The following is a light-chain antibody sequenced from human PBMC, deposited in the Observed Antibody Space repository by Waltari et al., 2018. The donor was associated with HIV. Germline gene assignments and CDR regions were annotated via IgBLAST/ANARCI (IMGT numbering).Light chain of an antibody. J-gene: IGKJ4*01. V-gene: IGKV4-1*01. Sequence: DIVMTQSPDSLAVSLGERATINCKSSQRVLYSSNNKNYLAWYQQKPGQPPKLLIYWASTRESGVPDRFSGSGSGTDFTLTISSLQAEDVALYYCQQYYDTPLTFGGGTKVEIK. CDR3: QQYYDTPLT. CDR1: QRVLYSSNNKNY. CDR2: WAS.